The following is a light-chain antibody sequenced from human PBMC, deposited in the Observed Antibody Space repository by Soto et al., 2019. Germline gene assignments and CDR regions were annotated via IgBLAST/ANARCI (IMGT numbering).Light chain of an antibody. Sequence: DIQMTQSPSSLSASVGDRVAITCRASQSISNYLDWYQVKPGKPPKLLIYAASSLQSGVPSRFSGSGSGTDITLTISSLQAEDFATYYCHQNYNVPPWTFGQGTKVDIK. J-gene: IGKJ1*01. V-gene: IGKV1-39*01. CDR2: AAS. CDR1: QSISNY. CDR3: HQNYNVPPWT.